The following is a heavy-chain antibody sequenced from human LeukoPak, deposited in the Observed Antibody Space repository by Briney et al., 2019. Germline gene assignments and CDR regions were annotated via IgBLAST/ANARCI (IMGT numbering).Heavy chain of an antibody. CDR3: TREGDYYGSGSPGSFDP. D-gene: IGHD3-10*01. V-gene: IGHV4-30-2*01. CDR1: GDSFSSGGYY. CDR2: IFHSGST. J-gene: IGHJ5*02. Sequence: SETLSLTCTVSGDSFSSGGYYWSWIRQPPGKGLEWIGYIFHSGSTYYNPSLKNRVTISVDRSKNQFSLKLTSVTAADTAVYYCTREGDYYGSGSPGSFDPWGQGTLVTVSS.